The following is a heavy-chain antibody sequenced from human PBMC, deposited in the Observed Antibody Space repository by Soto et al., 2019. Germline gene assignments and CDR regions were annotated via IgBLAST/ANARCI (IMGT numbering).Heavy chain of an antibody. CDR3: ARDRIVVVAATYYFDY. Sequence: QVQLVESGGGVVQPGRSLRLSCAASGFTFSSYAMHWVRQAPGKGLEWVAVISYDGSNKYYADSVKGRFTISRDNSKNTLYLQMNSLRAEDTAVYYGARDRIVVVAATYYFDYWGRGTLVTVSS. V-gene: IGHV3-30-3*01. CDR2: ISYDGSNK. CDR1: GFTFSSYA. D-gene: IGHD2-15*01. J-gene: IGHJ4*02.